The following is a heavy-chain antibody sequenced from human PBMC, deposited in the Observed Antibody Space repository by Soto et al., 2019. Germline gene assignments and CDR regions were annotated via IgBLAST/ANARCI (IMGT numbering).Heavy chain of an antibody. CDR3: ARSPGGYNIHWFDP. D-gene: IGHD5-18*01. V-gene: IGHV4-39*01. J-gene: IGHJ5*02. Sequence: PSETLSLTCTASGGSINSSNYYWGCIRRPPEKGLEWIGSVYYSGSTFYNPSLKSRVTISVDTSKNQFSLKLSSVTAADTAVYYCARSPGGYNIHWFDPWGQGTLVTVSS. CDR2: VYYSGST. CDR1: GGSINSSNYY.